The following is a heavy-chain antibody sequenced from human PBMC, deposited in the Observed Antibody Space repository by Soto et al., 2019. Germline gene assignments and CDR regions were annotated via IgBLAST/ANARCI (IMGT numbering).Heavy chain of an antibody. CDR2: SRNRVNNFST. V-gene: IGHV3-72*01. CDR3: SRVGPSAKSPDY. Sequence: VQVEESGGGLVLPGGSLRLSCTVSAVSEFSFSDQYMDWVRQAPGKGLEWVGRSRNRVNNFSTAYAASVQGRFTISRDESKHTVYLQMHSLKTDDTAVYYCSRVGPSAKSPDYWGQGTLVTVSS. CDR1: EFSFSDQY. D-gene: IGHD2-15*01. J-gene: IGHJ4*02.